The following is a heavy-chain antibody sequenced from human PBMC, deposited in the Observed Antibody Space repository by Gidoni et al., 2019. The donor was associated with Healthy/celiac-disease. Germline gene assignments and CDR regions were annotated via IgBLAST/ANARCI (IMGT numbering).Heavy chain of an antibody. CDR1: GGSFSGYY. D-gene: IGHD6-13*01. CDR2: INHSVRT. Sequence: QVQLQQWGAGLLKPSETLSLTCAVYGGSFSGYYWSWIRQPPGKGLELIGEINHSVRTTYNPSLKSRVTISVDTSKNQFSLKLSSVTAADTAVYYCARGGSSSWFRRGQPFDYWGQGTLVTVSS. V-gene: IGHV4-34*01. J-gene: IGHJ4*02. CDR3: ARGGSSSWFRRGQPFDY.